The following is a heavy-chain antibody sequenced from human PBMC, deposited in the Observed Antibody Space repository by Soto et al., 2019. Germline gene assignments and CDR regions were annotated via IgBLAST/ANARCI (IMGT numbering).Heavy chain of an antibody. V-gene: IGHV4-59*01. CDR3: AREVFLRLYSSGDDYPDGAFDI. J-gene: IGHJ3*02. Sequence: GPGFSSETLSLTCTISRGAISTFYWSWVRQAPGKRLEWIGYIYHNGVTIYKKYNPSLKSRITMSIDTSKDQFSLQLNSVTAADTAAYFCAREVFLRLYSSGDDYPDGAFDIWGQGTMVTVSS. D-gene: IGHD3-22*01. CDR1: RGAISTFY. CDR2: IYHNGVT.